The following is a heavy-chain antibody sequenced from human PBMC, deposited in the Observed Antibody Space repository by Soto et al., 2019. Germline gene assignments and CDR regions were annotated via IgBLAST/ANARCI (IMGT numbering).Heavy chain of an antibody. D-gene: IGHD4-17*01. CDR2: IYYSGST. CDR1: GGSVSSGSYY. CDR3: ARDFGYRDYGGNWGYYYYYYGMDV. Sequence: PSETLSLTCTVSGGSVSSGSYYWSWIRQPPGKGLEWIGYIYYSGSTNYNPSLKSRVTISVDTSKNQFSLKLSFVTAADTAVYYCARDFGYRDYGGNWGYYYYYYGMDVWGQGTTVTVSS. V-gene: IGHV4-61*01. J-gene: IGHJ6*02.